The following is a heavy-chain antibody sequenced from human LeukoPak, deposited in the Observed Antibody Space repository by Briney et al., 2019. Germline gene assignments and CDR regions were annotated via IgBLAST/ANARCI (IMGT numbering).Heavy chain of an antibody. V-gene: IGHV1-8*01. CDR3: ARVSRGYYGSGSRDY. CDR2: MNPNSGNT. CDR1: GYTFTSYD. J-gene: IGHJ4*02. Sequence: ASVKVSCKASGYTFTSYDINWVQQATGQGLEWMGWMNPNSGNTGYAQKFQGRVTMTRNTSISTAYMELSSLRSEDTAVYYCARVSRGYYGSGSRDYWGQGTLVTVSS. D-gene: IGHD3-10*01.